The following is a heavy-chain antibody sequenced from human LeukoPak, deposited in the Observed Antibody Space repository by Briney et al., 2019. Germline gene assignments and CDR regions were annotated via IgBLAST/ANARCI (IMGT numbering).Heavy chain of an antibody. CDR2: ISSSSSYI. J-gene: IGHJ6*02. CDR1: GFTFSSYS. Sequence: GGSLRLSCAASGFTFSSYSMNWVCQAPGKGLEWVSSISSSSSYIYYADSVKGRFTISRDNAKNSLYLQMNSLRAEDTAVYYCARGYCSSTSCGDYYYYGMDVWGQGTTVTVSS. V-gene: IGHV3-21*01. CDR3: ARGYCSSTSCGDYYYYGMDV. D-gene: IGHD2-2*01.